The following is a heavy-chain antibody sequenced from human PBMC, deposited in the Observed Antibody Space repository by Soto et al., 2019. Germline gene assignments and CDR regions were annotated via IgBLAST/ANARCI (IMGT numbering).Heavy chain of an antibody. J-gene: IGHJ6*02. V-gene: IGHV1-69*13. CDR2: IIPIFGTA. CDR1: GGTFSSYA. Sequence: GASVKVSCKASGGTFSSYAISWVRQAPGQGLEWMGGIIPIFGTANYAQKFQGRVTITADESTSTAYMELSSLRSEDTAVYYCARDQKYYDFWSGNPNPMYYYGMDVWGQGTTVTVSS. CDR3: ARDQKYYDFWSGNPNPMYYYGMDV. D-gene: IGHD3-3*01.